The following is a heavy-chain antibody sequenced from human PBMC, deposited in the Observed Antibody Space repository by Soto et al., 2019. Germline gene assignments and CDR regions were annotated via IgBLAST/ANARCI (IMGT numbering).Heavy chain of an antibody. V-gene: IGHV3-33*01. CDR3: AITFFTIGVCYGAGDYYYYMDV. CDR2: IWYDGSNK. CDR1: GFTFSSYG. Sequence: GGSLRLSCAASGFTFSSYGMHWVRQAPGKGLEWVAVIWYDGSNKYYADSVKGRFTISRDNSKNTLYLQMNSLRAEDTAVYYCAITFFTIGVCYGAGDYYYYMDVWGKGTTVTVSS. D-gene: IGHD2-8*01. J-gene: IGHJ6*03.